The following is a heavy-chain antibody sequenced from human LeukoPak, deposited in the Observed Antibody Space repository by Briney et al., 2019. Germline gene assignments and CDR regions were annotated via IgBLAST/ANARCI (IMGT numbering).Heavy chain of an antibody. CDR3: ARVQGTLIKYYFDY. D-gene: IGHD2/OR15-2a*01. CDR1: GFTFSGYA. V-gene: IGHV3-30-3*01. CDR2: ISYDGSNK. J-gene: IGHJ4*02. Sequence: PGRSLRLSCAASGFTFSGYAVHWVRQAPGKGLEWVAVISYDGSNKYYADSVKGRFTISRDNSKNTLYLQMNSLRAEDTAVYYCARVQGTLIKYYFDYWGQGTLVTVSS.